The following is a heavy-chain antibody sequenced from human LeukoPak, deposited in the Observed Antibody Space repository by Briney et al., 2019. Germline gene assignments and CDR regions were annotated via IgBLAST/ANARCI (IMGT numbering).Heavy chain of an antibody. J-gene: IGHJ5*02. D-gene: IGHD5-24*01. CDR2: ITWNSDNI. Sequence: GGSLRLSCAASGFTFDDYAMHWVRQAPGKGLEWVSGITWNSDNIEYADSVKGRFTISRDNAKNSLYLEMNSLSADDTALYYCARDGSPEASINYFDTWGQGTPVTVSS. V-gene: IGHV3-9*01. CDR1: GFTFDDYA. CDR3: ARDGSPEASINYFDT.